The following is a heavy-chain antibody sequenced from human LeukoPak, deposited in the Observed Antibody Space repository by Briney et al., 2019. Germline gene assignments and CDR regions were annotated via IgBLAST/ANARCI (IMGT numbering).Heavy chain of an antibody. D-gene: IGHD3-10*01. CDR1: GYTLTELS. CDR3: ARFVPYDGEDY. J-gene: IGHJ4*02. CDR2: INPNSGNT. V-gene: IGHV1-8*01. Sequence: ASVKVSCKVSGYTLTELSMHWVRQAPGQGLEWMGWINPNSGNTGYAQKFQGRVTMTRNTSISTAYMELSSLRSEDTAVYYCARFVPYDGEDYWGQGTLVTVSS.